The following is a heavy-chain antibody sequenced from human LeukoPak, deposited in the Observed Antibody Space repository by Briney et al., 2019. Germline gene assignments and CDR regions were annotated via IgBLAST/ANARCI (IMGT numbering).Heavy chain of an antibody. J-gene: IGHJ5*02. CDR1: GDSITNYY. CDR2: ISYSGST. V-gene: IGHV4-59*01. D-gene: IGHD6-6*01. CDR3: ARVGEYSSSFNWFDP. Sequence: PSETLSLTCTVSGDSITNYYWSWIRQPPGKGLEWIGYISYSGSTNYNPSLKSRVTISVDTSKNQFSLKLSSVTAADTAVYYCARVGEYSSSFNWFDPWGQGTLVTVSS.